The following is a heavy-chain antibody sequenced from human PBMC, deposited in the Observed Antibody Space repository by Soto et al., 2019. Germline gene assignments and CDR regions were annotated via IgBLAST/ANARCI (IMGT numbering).Heavy chain of an antibody. Sequence: GGSLRLSCAASGFTFSSYGMHWVRQAPGKGLEWVAVISYDGSNKYYADSVKGRFTISRDNSKNTLYLQMNSLRAEDTAVYYCAKDGVHSLDYWGQGTLVTVSS. CDR1: GFTFSSYG. D-gene: IGHD3-10*01. J-gene: IGHJ4*02. V-gene: IGHV3-30*18. CDR2: ISYDGSNK. CDR3: AKDGVHSLDY.